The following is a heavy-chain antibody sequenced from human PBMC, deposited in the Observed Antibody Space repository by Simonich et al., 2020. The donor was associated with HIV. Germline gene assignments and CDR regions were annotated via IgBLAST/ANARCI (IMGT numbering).Heavy chain of an antibody. CDR2: INHSGST. Sequence: QVQLQQWGAGLLKPSEILSLTCAVYGGAFSGYYWSWIRPPPGKGLEWIGEINHSGSTNDNPSLKSRVTISVDTSKNQFSLKLSSVTAADTAVYYCARGFYQRLYYFDYWGQGTLVTVSS. CDR1: GGAFSGYY. V-gene: IGHV4-34*01. J-gene: IGHJ4*02. CDR3: ARGFYQRLYYFDY. D-gene: IGHD2-2*01.